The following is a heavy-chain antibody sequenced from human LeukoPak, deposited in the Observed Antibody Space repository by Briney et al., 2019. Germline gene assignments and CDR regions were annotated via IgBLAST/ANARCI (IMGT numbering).Heavy chain of an antibody. CDR3: AKVPDIVVVPADYYYMDV. CDR2: ISVSGGST. V-gene: IGHV3-23*01. CDR1: GFTFSSYA. D-gene: IGHD2-2*01. Sequence: GGSLRLSCAASGFTFSSYAMSWVRQAPGKGLEWVSAISVSGGSTYYADSVKGRFTISRDNSKNTLYLQMNSLRPEDTAVYYCAKVPDIVVVPADYYYMDVWGKGTTVTVSS. J-gene: IGHJ6*03.